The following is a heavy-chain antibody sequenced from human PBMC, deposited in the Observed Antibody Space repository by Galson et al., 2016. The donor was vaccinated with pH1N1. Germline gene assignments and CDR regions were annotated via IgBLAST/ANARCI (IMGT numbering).Heavy chain of an antibody. D-gene: IGHD2-15*01. V-gene: IGHV3-53*01. J-gene: IGHJ6*02. CDR2: IYSGGNT. CDR3: ARGYPGFPYYGMDV. CDR1: GFTVSPND. Sequence: SLSLSCAASGFTVSPNDMSWFRQAPGKGLEWVSVIYSGGNTYYTDSVKGRFTISRDSSKNTLYLQMNSLRPEDTAVDYCARGYPGFPYYGMDVWGQGTTVTVSS.